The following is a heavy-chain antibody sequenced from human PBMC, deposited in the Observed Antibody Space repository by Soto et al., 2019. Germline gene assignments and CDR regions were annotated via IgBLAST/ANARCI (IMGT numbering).Heavy chain of an antibody. CDR1: GFTFSRYA. CDR2: LSGSGDST. V-gene: IGHV3-23*01. CDR3: AQLSSCGIRLDWHFDL. J-gene: IGHJ2*01. D-gene: IGHD6-6*01. Sequence: GGSLILSCAASGFTFSRYAMSCVRQPPRWGLEWVSALSGSGDSTCYSDSVKVRFTISRDNSKNTVYLQMHSLGAEDTALYYCAQLSSCGIRLDWHFDLWGRSSVVGASS.